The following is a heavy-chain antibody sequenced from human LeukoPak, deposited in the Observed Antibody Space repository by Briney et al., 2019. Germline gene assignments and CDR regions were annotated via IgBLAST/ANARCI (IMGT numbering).Heavy chain of an antibody. Sequence: ASVTVSCTASGYSFSDFYIHWLRQAPGQGLEWLGWINPNSGGTNFAQYFQGRVTMTRDTSTSTVYMELSSLRSDDTAVYYCARPLGSLKEYWWFDPWGQGTLVTVSS. CDR2: INPNSGGT. D-gene: IGHD2/OR15-2a*01. CDR3: ARPLGSLKEYWWFDP. J-gene: IGHJ5*02. V-gene: IGHV1-2*02. CDR1: GYSFSDFY.